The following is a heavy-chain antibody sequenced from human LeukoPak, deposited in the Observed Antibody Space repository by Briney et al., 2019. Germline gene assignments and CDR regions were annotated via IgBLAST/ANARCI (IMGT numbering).Heavy chain of an antibody. CDR2: INPNSGGT. CDR1: GYTFTGYY. Sequence: RASVKVSCKAPGYTFTGYYMHWVRQAPGQGLEWMGWINPNSGGTNYAQKFQGRVTMTRDTSISTAYMELGRLRSDDTAVYYCARGANLDYYDSSGYYYFDYWGQGTLVTVSS. V-gene: IGHV1-2*02. D-gene: IGHD3-22*01. CDR3: ARGANLDYYDSSGYYYFDY. J-gene: IGHJ4*02.